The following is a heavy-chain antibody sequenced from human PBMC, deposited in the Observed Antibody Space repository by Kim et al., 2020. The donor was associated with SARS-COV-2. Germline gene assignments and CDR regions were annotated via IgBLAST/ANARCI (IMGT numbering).Heavy chain of an antibody. D-gene: IGHD3-9*01. CDR3: ARVGREYYHILTGDYPDY. V-gene: IGHV3-30-3*01. CDR1: GFTFRSYA. Sequence: GGSLRLSCAASGFTFRSYAMHWVRQAPGKGLEWVAVISYDGSNKYCAGSVKGRFTISRDNSKNTLYLQMNSLRAEDTAVYYCARVGREYYHILTGDYPDYWGQGTLVTVSS. CDR2: ISYDGSNK. J-gene: IGHJ4*02.